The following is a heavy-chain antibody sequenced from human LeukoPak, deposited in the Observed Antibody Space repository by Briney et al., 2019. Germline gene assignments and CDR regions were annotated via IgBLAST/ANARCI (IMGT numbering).Heavy chain of an antibody. CDR2: ISSSSTYM. CDR3: ARGPRDSSSYQYFQH. D-gene: IGHD6-13*01. J-gene: IGHJ1*01. CDR1: GFTFSTYS. V-gene: IGHV3-21*01. Sequence: PGGSLRLSCAASGFTFSTYSMNWVRQAPGKGLEWVSSISSSSTYMYYADSLKGRFTISRDNAKSSLFLQMNSLRAEDTAVYFCARGPRDSSSYQYFQHWGQGTLVTVSS.